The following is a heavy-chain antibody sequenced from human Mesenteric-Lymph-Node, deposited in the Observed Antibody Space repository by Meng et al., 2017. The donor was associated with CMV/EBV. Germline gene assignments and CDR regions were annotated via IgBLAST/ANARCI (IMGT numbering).Heavy chain of an antibody. J-gene: IGHJ5*02. Sequence: YSGSFSGYYWSWIRQPPGKGLEWNGEINHSGSTNYDPSLKSRVTITVDTSKNQFSLKLSSVTAADTAVYYCAAKIVVVPAAPRGWFDPWGQGTLVTVSS. D-gene: IGHD2-2*01. CDR2: INHSGST. CDR3: AAKIVVVPAAPRGWFDP. V-gene: IGHV4-34*01. CDR1: SGSFSGYY.